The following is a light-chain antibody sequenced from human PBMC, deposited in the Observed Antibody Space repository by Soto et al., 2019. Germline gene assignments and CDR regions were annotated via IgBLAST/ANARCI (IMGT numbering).Light chain of an antibody. V-gene: IGLV3-27*01. CDR3: YSAADNNLV. CDR2: KDI. Sequence: SYELTQPSSVSVSPGQTARITCSGDVLAKKYARWFQQKPGQAPVVVIYKDIERPSGIPERFSGSSSGTTVTLTISGAQVEDEADYYCYSAADNNLVIGVGTKLTVL. CDR1: VLAKKY. J-gene: IGLJ3*02.